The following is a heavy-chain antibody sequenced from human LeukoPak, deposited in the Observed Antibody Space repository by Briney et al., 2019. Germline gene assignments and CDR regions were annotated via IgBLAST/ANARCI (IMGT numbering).Heavy chain of an antibody. J-gene: IGHJ4*02. CDR2: IYYSGST. CDR1: GGSISSGDYY. CDR3: ARVGQYYYGSGSYYYFDY. D-gene: IGHD3-10*01. V-gene: IGHV4-30-4*01. Sequence: SETLSLTCTVSGGSISSGDYYWSWIRQPLGKGLEWIGYIYYSGSTYYNPSLKSRVTISVDTSKNQFSLKLSSVTAADTAVYYCARVGQYYYGSGSYYYFDYWGQGTLVTVSS.